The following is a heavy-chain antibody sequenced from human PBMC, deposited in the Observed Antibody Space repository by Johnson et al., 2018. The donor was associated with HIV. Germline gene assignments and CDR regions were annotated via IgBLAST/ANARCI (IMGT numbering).Heavy chain of an antibody. J-gene: IGHJ3*01. CDR3: ARERFSDILTGYHAFDV. CDR2: MWYDGSEE. Sequence: QVQLVESGGGVVQPGRSLTLSCTASGFTLSSYGIHWVRQAPGKGLEWVAIMWYDGSEEYYVDSVQGRFTISRDNSKNTLDLQMNSLRAEDTAVYYCARERFSDILTGYHAFDVWGQGTMVTVSS. V-gene: IGHV3-33*01. D-gene: IGHD3-9*01. CDR1: GFTLSSYG.